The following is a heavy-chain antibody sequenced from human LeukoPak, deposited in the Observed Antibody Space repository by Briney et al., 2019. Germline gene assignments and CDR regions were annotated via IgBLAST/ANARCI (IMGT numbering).Heavy chain of an antibody. CDR2: IYHSGST. CDR3: ARQAFGGVTV. Sequence: SQTLSLTCTVSGGSISSGSYYWGWIRQPPGKGLEWIGNIYHSGSTYYNPSLKSRVTISVDTSKNQFSLKLSSVTAADTAVYYCARQAFGGVTVWGQGALVTVSS. CDR1: GGSISSGSYY. D-gene: IGHD3-16*02. J-gene: IGHJ4*02. V-gene: IGHV4-39*01.